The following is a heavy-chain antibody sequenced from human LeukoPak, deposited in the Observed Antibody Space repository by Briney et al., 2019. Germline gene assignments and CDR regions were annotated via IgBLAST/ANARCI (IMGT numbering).Heavy chain of an antibody. D-gene: IGHD3-3*01. J-gene: IGHJ4*02. CDR1: GFTFSTYT. V-gene: IGHV3-23*01. Sequence: GSLRLSCAASGFTFSTYTMTWVRQAPGKGLKWVSSISDNESRTYYADSVEGRFTVSRDNSENTLYLQMNSLRAEDTAVYYCATTKIWSGYYSSGYYFDYWGQGTLVTVSS. CDR3: ATTKIWSGYYSSGYYFDY. CDR2: ISDNESRT.